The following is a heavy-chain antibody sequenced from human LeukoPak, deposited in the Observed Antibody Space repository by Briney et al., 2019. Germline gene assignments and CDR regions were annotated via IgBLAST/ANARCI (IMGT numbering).Heavy chain of an antibody. D-gene: IGHD1-1*01. CDR3: AKDIVGSAMTGIDY. V-gene: IGHV3-9*01. Sequence: PGGSLRLSCAASGFDFDDYAMQWVRQAPGKGLEWVSGISWNSNTKGYADSVKGRFTISRDNAKHSLYLQMDSLRPEDTALYYCAKDIVGSAMTGIDYWGQGTLVTVSS. J-gene: IGHJ4*02. CDR1: GFDFDDYA. CDR2: ISWNSNTK.